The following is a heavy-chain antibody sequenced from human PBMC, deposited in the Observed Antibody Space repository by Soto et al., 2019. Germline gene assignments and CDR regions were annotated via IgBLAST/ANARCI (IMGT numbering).Heavy chain of an antibody. CDR2: IYHSGST. D-gene: IGHD3-10*01. Sequence: SETLSLTCAVSGGSISSSNWWSWVRQPPGRGLEWIGEIYHSGSTNYSPSLKSRVTISVDKSKNQFSLKLSSVTTADTAVYYCATTNYYGSGSFWFDPWGQGTLVTVSS. J-gene: IGHJ5*02. CDR1: GGSISSSNW. V-gene: IGHV4-4*02. CDR3: ATTNYYGSGSFWFDP.